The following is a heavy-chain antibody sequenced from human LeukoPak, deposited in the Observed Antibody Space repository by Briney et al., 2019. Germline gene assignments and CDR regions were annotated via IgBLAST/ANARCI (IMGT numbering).Heavy chain of an antibody. D-gene: IGHD2-2*01. CDR3: ARVPAAGR. V-gene: IGHV4-34*01. CDR1: GGSISGYY. CDR2: INHSGST. J-gene: IGHJ4*02. Sequence: SETLSLTCTFSGGSISGYYCSWIRQPPGKGLEWIGEINHSGSTNYNPSLKSRVTISVDTSKNQFSLKLSSVTAADTAVYCCARVPAAGRWGQGTLVTVSS.